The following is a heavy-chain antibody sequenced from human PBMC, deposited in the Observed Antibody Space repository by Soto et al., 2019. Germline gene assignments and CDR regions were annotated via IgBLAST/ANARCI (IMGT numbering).Heavy chain of an antibody. CDR3: ARGSYYDSSGYYPY. D-gene: IGHD3-22*01. CDR2: IYYSGST. J-gene: IGHJ4*02. V-gene: IGHV4-31*03. CDR1: GGSISSGGYY. Sequence: QVQLQESGPGLVKPSQTLSLTCTVSGGSISSGGYYWSWVRQHPGKGLEWIGYIYYSGSTFYNPSLKSRVTXXVXTXXNQFSLKLSSVTAADTAVYYCARGSYYDSSGYYPYWGQGTLVTVSS.